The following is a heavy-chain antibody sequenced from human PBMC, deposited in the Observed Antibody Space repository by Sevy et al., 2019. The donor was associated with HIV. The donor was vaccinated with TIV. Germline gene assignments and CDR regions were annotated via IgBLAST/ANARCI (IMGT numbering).Heavy chain of an antibody. CDR3: FGGTN. CDR2: IKKDGSQK. J-gene: IGHJ4*02. Sequence: GGSLRLSCTDSGLTFSNYWMHWVRQAPGKGLEWVASIKKDGSQKDCGDSVKGRFIISRDNAKSSVYLQMNSLRDEDAAVYYCFGGTNWGQGTLVTVSS. CDR1: GLTFSNYW. D-gene: IGHD3-16*01. V-gene: IGHV3-7*03.